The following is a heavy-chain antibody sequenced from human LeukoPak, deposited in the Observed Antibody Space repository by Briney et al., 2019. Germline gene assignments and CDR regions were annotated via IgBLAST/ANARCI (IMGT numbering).Heavy chain of an antibody. V-gene: IGHV1-2*02. D-gene: IGHD6-13*01. CDR2: INPNSGGT. J-gene: IGHJ4*02. Sequence: ASVKVSCKASGDTFSYQYIHWVRQAPGQGLEWMGWINPNSGGTNYAQKFQGRVTMTRDTSISTAYMELSRLRSDDTAVYYCARGSRLRGAAAGTPPYFWGQGTLVTVSS. CDR3: ARGSRLRGAAAGTPPYF. CDR1: GDTFSYQY.